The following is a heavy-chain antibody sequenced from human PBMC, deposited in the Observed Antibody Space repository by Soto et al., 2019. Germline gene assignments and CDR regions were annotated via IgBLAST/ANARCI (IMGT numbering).Heavy chain of an antibody. D-gene: IGHD3-22*01. J-gene: IGHJ4*02. CDR1: GGSIRSGDYY. CDR3: ARVPFPYYYDSSGPFDD. Sequence: SETLSLTCSVSGGSIRSGDYYWSWIRQPPGKGPEWIGYIYDTGSAYYNPSLESRVTMSVDTSKNQFSLKLSSVTAADTAVYYCARVPFPYYYDSSGPFDDWGQGTLVTGSS. V-gene: IGHV4-30-4*01. CDR2: IYDTGSA.